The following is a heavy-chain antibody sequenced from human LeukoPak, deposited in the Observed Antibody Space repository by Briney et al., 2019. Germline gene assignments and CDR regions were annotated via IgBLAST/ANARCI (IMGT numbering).Heavy chain of an antibody. CDR3: ARRISTTTHADPFDP. D-gene: IGHD3-9*01. V-gene: IGHV4-59*08. Sequence: SETLSLTCTVSGGSISSYYWSWIRQPPGKGLEWIGYIYYSGSTNYNPSLKSRVTISVDTSKNQFSLKLSSMTAADTAVYYCARRISTTTHADPFDPWGQGTLVTVSS. J-gene: IGHJ5*02. CDR2: IYYSGST. CDR1: GGSISSYY.